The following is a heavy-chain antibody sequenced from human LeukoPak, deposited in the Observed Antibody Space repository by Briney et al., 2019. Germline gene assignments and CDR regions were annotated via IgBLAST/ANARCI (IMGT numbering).Heavy chain of an antibody. CDR1: GFTFSSYS. Sequence: GGSLRLFCAASGFTFSSYSMNWVRQAPGKGLEWVSSISSSSSYIYYADSVKGRFTISRDNAKNSLYLQMNSLRAEDTAVYYCARAGAVANYGMDVWGKGTTVTVSS. D-gene: IGHD6-19*01. V-gene: IGHV3-21*01. J-gene: IGHJ6*04. CDR2: ISSSSSYI. CDR3: ARAGAVANYGMDV.